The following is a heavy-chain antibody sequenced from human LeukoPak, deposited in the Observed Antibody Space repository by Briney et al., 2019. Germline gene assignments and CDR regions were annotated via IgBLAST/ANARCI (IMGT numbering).Heavy chain of an antibody. CDR1: GYTFTGYY. Sequence: ASVKVSCKASGYTFTGYYMHWVRQAPGQGLEYMGRINPISGGTVYAQKFQGRVTMTRDTSIATAYMELTRLRSDDTAVYYCARYCRSTSCYSDYWGQGTLVTVSS. J-gene: IGHJ4*02. CDR3: ARYCRSTSCYSDY. D-gene: IGHD2-2*01. V-gene: IGHV1-2*06. CDR2: INPISGGT.